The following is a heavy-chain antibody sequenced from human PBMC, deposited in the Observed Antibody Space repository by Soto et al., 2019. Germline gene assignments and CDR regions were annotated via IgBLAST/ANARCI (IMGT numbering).Heavy chain of an antibody. Sequence: SETLSLTCAVYGGSFSGYYWSWIRQPPGKGLEWIGEINHSGSTNYNPSLKSRVTISVDTSKNQFSLKLSLVTAADTAVYYCARGGGGIAVAGIDYWGQGTLVTVSS. CDR1: GGSFSGYY. V-gene: IGHV4-34*01. D-gene: IGHD6-19*01. CDR2: INHSGST. CDR3: ARGGGGIAVAGIDY. J-gene: IGHJ4*02.